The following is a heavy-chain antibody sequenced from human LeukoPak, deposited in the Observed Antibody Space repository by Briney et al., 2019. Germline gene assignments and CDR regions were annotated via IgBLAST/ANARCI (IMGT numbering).Heavy chain of an antibody. CDR1: GFTFSSYS. J-gene: IGHJ4*02. CDR2: ISSSSSTI. V-gene: IGHV3-48*04. CDR3: ARDTVLFFDY. D-gene: IGHD2-8*01. Sequence: GGSLRLSCAASGFTFSSYSMNWVRQAPGKGLEWVSYISSSSSTIYYADSVKGRFTISRDNAKNSLYLQMNSLRAEDTAVYYCARDTVLFFDYWGRGTLVTVSS.